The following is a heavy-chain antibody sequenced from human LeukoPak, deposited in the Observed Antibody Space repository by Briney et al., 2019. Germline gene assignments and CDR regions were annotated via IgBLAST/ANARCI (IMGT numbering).Heavy chain of an antibody. Sequence: GSLRLSCAASGFTFSSYSMNWVRQAPGKGLEWVSSISSSSSYIYYADPVKGRFTISRDNAKNSLYLQMNSLRAEDTAVYYCARGGRSSSFDYWGQGTLVTVSS. CDR3: ARGGRSSSFDY. D-gene: IGHD6-13*01. V-gene: IGHV3-21*01. CDR1: GFTFSSYS. J-gene: IGHJ4*02. CDR2: ISSSSSYI.